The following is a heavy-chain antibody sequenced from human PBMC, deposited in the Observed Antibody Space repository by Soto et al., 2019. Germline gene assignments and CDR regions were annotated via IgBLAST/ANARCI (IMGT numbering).Heavy chain of an antibody. V-gene: IGHV3-23*01. J-gene: IGHJ4*02. D-gene: IGHD2-2*01. CDR1: GFSFGSYA. CDR2: ISGSGGST. CDR3: EVECSSTSCGENLDY. Sequence: EVQLLESGGELVQPGGSLRLSCAASGFSFGSYAMSWVRQAPGKGLEWVSAISGSGGSTYYADSVKGRFTISRDNSKNTLYLQMNSLRAEDTAVYYCEVECSSTSCGENLDYWGPGTLVTVSS.